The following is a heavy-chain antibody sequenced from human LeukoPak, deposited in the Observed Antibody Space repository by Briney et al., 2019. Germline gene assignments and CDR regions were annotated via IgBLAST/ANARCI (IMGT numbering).Heavy chain of an antibody. J-gene: IGHJ3*02. D-gene: IGHD7-27*01. CDR2: IIASGGTT. CDR3: ARDLNWGAFDI. V-gene: IGHV3-23*01. Sequence: GGSLRLSCAASGFTFTNYGMNWVRQAPGKGLEWVSGIIASGGTTYTADSVKGRFTISRDNSKNTLYLQMNSPRAEDTAVYYCARDLNWGAFDIRGQGTMVSVSS. CDR1: GFTFTNYG.